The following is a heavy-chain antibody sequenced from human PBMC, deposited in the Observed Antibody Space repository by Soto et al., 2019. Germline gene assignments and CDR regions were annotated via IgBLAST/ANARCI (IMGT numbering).Heavy chain of an antibody. CDR3: AKDTYGSGSYGPDY. Sequence: GGSLRLSCAASGFTFSSYGMHWVRQAPGKGLGWVAVISYDGSNKYYADSVKGRFTISRDNSKNTLYLQMNSLRAEDTAVYYCAKDTYGSGSYGPDYWGQGTLVTVSS. V-gene: IGHV3-30*18. D-gene: IGHD3-10*01. J-gene: IGHJ4*02. CDR2: ISYDGSNK. CDR1: GFTFSSYG.